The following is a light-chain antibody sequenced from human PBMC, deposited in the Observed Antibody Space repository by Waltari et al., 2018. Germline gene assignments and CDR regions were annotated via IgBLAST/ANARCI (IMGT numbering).Light chain of an antibody. Sequence: IQLTQSPSSLSASVGDRVTITCRATQAISNYLIWYRQTPGKAPEVLVYETSTLQSGVPSRFSGSGSETDFTLTISSLQTEVFATYFCQQSNNFPYTFGQGTKLEIK. CDR1: QAISNY. V-gene: IGKV1-9*01. J-gene: IGKJ2*01. CDR3: QQSNNFPYT. CDR2: ETS.